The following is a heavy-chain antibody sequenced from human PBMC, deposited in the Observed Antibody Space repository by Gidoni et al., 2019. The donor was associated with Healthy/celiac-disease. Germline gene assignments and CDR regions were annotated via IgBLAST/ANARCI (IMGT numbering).Heavy chain of an antibody. CDR2: IYYSGST. CDR1: GGSIGSSSYY. Sequence: QLQLQESGPGLVKPSETLSLTCTVSGGSIGSSSYYWGWIRQPPGKGLEWIGSIYYSGSTYYNPSLKSRVTISVDTSKNQFSLKLSSVTAADTAVYYCAYCSGGSCPFDYWGQGTLVTVSS. V-gene: IGHV4-39*01. J-gene: IGHJ4*02. CDR3: AYCSGGSCPFDY. D-gene: IGHD2-15*01.